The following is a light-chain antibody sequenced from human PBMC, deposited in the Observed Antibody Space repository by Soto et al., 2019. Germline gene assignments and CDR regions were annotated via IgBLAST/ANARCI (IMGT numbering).Light chain of an antibody. CDR3: QQYDKLPYT. J-gene: IGKJ2*01. V-gene: IGKV1-33*01. CDR2: DAS. Sequence: DIQMTQSPSSLSASVGDRVTITCQASQDISNYLNWYQQKPGKAPKLLIYDASNLETGVPSRFSGSGSGTDFTFTISSLQPEDIATYYWQQYDKLPYTFGQGTKLEIK. CDR1: QDISNY.